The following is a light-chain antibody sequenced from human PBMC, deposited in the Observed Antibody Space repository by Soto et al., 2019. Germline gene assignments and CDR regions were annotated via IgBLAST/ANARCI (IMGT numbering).Light chain of an antibody. J-gene: IGKJ5*01. CDR1: QGISSY. CDR3: QQLNSYPPIT. Sequence: IQLTQSPSSLSASVGDRVTITCRASQGISSYLAWYQQKPGKAPKLLIYAASTLQSGVPSRFSGSGSGTDFTLTISSLQPEDFANYYCQQLNSYPPITFGRGTRLDIX. V-gene: IGKV1-9*01. CDR2: AAS.